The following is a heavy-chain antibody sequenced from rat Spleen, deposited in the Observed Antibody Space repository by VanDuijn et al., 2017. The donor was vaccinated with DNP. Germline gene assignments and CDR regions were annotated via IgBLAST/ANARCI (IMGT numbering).Heavy chain of an antibody. J-gene: IGHJ2*01. D-gene: IGHD1-6*01. V-gene: IGHV5S10*01. CDR2: IISYGSRT. CDR3: AARAPGDYYYGGYFDY. Sequence: EVQLVESGGGLVQPGRSLKLSCAASGLTFTNYDMVWVRQAPTKGLEWVATIISYGSRTYYRESVKGRFTISRDNAKSTLSLQMNSLRSEDTATYYCAARAPGDYYYGGYFDYWGQGVMVTVSS. CDR1: GLTFTNYD.